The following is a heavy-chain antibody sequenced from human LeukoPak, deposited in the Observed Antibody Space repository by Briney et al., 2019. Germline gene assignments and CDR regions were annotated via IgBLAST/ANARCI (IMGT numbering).Heavy chain of an antibody. CDR2: MRYDDSQR. D-gene: IGHD7-27*01. CDR1: DFTFNING. J-gene: IGHJ4*03. Sequence: PGGSLRLSCTASDFTFNINGMHWVRQAPGKGLEWVAFMRYDDSQRSYAESVQGRFTISSDNSKNTLYLQMNSLRAEDTAVYFCILGFHYFDYWSHGTLVIVSS. V-gene: IGHV3-30*02. CDR3: ILGFHYFDY.